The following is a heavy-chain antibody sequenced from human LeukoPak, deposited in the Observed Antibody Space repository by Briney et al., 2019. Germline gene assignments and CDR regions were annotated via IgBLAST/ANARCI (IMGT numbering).Heavy chain of an antibody. CDR2: VYYSGST. CDR3: ARHFSSGWTDWYFDL. Sequence: PSETLSLTCTVPGGSIGSSGSYWGCLRQPPGKGLECIVSVYYSGSTYYNSSLKSRVTIAVDTSKSQLSLKLSSVTAADTAVYYCARHFSSGWTDWYFDLWGRGTVVTVCS. CDR1: GGSIGSSGSY. V-gene: IGHV4-39*01. J-gene: IGHJ2*01. D-gene: IGHD3-22*01.